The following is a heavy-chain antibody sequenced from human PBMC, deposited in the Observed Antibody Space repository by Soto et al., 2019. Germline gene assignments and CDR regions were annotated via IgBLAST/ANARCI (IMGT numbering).Heavy chain of an antibody. D-gene: IGHD6-13*01. CDR2: MNPNSGNT. CDR3: ASQDSSTPTYYFDY. CDR1: VYTFTNYD. J-gene: IGHJ4*02. Sequence: GASVKVSCKASVYTFTNYDINWVRQATGQGLEWMGWMNPNSGNTGYAQKFQGRVTMSRNSSIGTAYMELSSLRSEDTAVYYCASQDSSTPTYYFDYWGQGTLVTVSS. V-gene: IGHV1-8*01.